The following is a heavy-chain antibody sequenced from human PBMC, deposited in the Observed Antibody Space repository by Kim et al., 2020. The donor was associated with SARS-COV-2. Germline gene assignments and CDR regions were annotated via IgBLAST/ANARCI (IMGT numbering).Heavy chain of an antibody. V-gene: IGHV3-23*01. CDR3: AKAGDYYYDSSGAR. D-gene: IGHD3-22*01. Sequence: ADSVKGRFTISRDNSKNTLYLQMNSLRAEDTAVYYCAKAGDYYYDSSGARWGQGTLVTVSS. J-gene: IGHJ4*02.